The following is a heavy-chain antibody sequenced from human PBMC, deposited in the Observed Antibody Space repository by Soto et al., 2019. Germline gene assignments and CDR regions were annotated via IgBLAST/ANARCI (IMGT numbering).Heavy chain of an antibody. J-gene: IGHJ6*02. V-gene: IGHV3-33*01. CDR1: GFTFSSYG. CDR3: ARDPADIVVVVAAATPYYYYYGMDV. Sequence: QVQLVESGGGVVQPGRSLRLSCAASGFTFSSYGMHWVRQAPGKGLEWVAVIWYDGSNKYYADSVKGRFTISRDNSKNTLYLQMNSLRAEDTAVEYCARDPADIVVVVAAATPYYYYYGMDVWGQGTTVTVSS. D-gene: IGHD2-15*01. CDR2: IWYDGSNK.